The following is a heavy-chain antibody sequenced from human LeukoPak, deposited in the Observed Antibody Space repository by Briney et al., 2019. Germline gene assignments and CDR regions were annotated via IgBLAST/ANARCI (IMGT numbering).Heavy chain of an antibody. CDR2: IYPGDSDT. J-gene: IGHJ4*02. V-gene: IGHV5-51*01. D-gene: IGHD4-11*01. CDR1: GDNLASYW. Sequence: GESLKISCRVFGDNLASYWIGWVRQMSGKGREWMRIIYPGDSDTRYSPSFQGQVTISADKSISTAYLQWSSLKASDTAMYYCVRRVGNSKYDYWGQGTLVTVSS. CDR3: VRRVGNSKYDY.